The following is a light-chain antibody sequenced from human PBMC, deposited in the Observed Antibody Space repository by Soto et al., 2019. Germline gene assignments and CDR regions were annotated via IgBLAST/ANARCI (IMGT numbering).Light chain of an antibody. CDR1: SSNIASNT. Sequence: SVMAKPYSASGTPGQRVTVSCSGSSSNIASNTVNWYQQLPGTAPKLLIYSNDQRPSGVPDRFSASKSGTSASLAISGLQSEDEADYYCASWDDSLNGHVFGTGTKVTVL. CDR3: ASWDDSLNGHV. J-gene: IGLJ1*01. CDR2: SND. V-gene: IGLV1-44*01.